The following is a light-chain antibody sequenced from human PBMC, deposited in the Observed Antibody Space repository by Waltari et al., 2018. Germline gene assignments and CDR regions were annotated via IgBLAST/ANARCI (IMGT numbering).Light chain of an antibody. CDR1: NVGSKS. J-gene: IGLJ2*01. V-gene: IGLV3-21*03. CDR2: DDS. Sequence: SYVLTQPPSVSVAPGKAARIPCGGNNVGSKSVQWYQQKPGQAPVLVVYDDSDRPSGIPERFSGSNSGNTATLTISRVEAGDEADYYCQVWDSSSDHVVFGGGTKLTVL. CDR3: QVWDSSSDHVV.